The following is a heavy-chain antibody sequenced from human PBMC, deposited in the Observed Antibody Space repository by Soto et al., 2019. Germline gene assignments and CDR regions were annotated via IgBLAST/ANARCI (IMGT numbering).Heavy chain of an antibody. V-gene: IGHV4-59*01. J-gene: IGHJ6*02. CDR1: GGSISSYY. CDR2: IYYSGST. CDR3: ARSAGLWFGDLYYYYGMDV. Sequence: SETLSLTCTVSGGSISSYYWSWIRQPPGKGLEWIGYIYYSGSTNYNPSLKSRVTISVDTSKNQFSLKLSSVTAADTAGHSCARSAGLWFGDLYYYYGMDVWGQGTTVTVSS. D-gene: IGHD3-10*01.